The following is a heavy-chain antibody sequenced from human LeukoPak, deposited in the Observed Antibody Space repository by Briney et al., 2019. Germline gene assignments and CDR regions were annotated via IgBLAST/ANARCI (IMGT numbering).Heavy chain of an antibody. CDR1: GGSISSSTYY. Sequence: SETLSLTCTVSGGSISSSTYYWGWIRQPPGKGLEWIGSIYYSGSTYYNPSLKSRVTISVDTSKNQFSLKLRSVTAADTAVYFCASFDTGYGMDVWSQGTTVTVSS. V-gene: IGHV4-39*07. CDR3: ASFDTGYGMDV. CDR2: IYYSGST. D-gene: IGHD3-9*01. J-gene: IGHJ6*02.